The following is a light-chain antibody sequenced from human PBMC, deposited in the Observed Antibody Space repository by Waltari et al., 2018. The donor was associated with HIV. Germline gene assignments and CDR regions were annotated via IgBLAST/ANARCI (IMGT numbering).Light chain of an antibody. J-gene: IGKJ4*01. Sequence: DIVMTQSPATLFVSPGERTTLSCRASQSVSSNLAWYQQKPGQAPRLLIYGASTRATGIPARFSGSGSGTEFTLTISSLQSEDFAVYYCQQYNKWPSLTFGGGTKVEIK. V-gene: IGKV3-15*01. CDR1: QSVSSN. CDR3: QQYNKWPSLT. CDR2: GAS.